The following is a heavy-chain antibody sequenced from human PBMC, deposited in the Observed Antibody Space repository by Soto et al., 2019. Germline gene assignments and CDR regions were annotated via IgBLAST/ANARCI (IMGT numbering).Heavy chain of an antibody. CDR3: VRRAGGAVVWYYDL. CDR2: VSGRRGSA. D-gene: IGHD2-21*01. CDR1: GFIFNNYA. V-gene: IGHV3-23*01. Sequence: EVQLLESGGGLVQRGGSLRLSCAASGFIFNNYAMTWVRQAPGKGLEWVARVSGRRGSAYDAEPVKGLLTISRDNSNNTLYLLITHVRGEDTAGYYCVRRAGGAVVWYYDLWGRGTLVSFFS. J-gene: IGHJ2*01.